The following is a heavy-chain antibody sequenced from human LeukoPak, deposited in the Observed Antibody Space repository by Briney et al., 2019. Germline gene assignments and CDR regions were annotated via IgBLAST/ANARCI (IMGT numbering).Heavy chain of an antibody. CDR3: ARKRPNSLDY. V-gene: IGHV3-11*04. CDR2: ISSSGGAI. CDR1: GFAFSDYY. Sequence: PGGSLRLSCAASGFAFSDYYMTWIRQAPGKGLEWVSFISSSGGAIYYADSVKGRFTMSRDNAKNSLYLQMNSLRVEDTAVYYCARKRPNSLDYWGQGTLVTVSS. J-gene: IGHJ4*02. D-gene: IGHD4-23*01.